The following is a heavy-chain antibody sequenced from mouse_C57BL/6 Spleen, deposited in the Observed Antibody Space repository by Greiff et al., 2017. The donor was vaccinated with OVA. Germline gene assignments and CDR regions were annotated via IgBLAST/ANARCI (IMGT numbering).Heavy chain of an antibody. V-gene: IGHV8-12*01. Sequence: QVPLKVSGPGILQSSQPLSLTCSFSGFSLSTSGMGVSWIRQPSGKGLEWLAHIYWDDDKRYNPSLKSRLTISKDTSRNQVFLKITSVDTADTATYYCARRASNYGFAYWGQGTLVTVSA. CDR2: IYWDDDK. CDR1: GFSLSTSGMG. CDR3: ARRASNYGFAY. J-gene: IGHJ3*01. D-gene: IGHD2-5*01.